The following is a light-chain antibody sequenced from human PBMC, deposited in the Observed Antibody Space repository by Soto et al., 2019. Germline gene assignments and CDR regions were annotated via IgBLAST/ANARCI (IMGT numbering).Light chain of an antibody. CDR3: QVWDNVDDHIYV. CDR1: NIDSRT. CDR2: DNS. J-gene: IGLJ1*01. V-gene: IGLV3-21*02. Sequence: LTQPPSVSVAPGQTATISCGENNIDSRTVHWYQQKPGQAPLLVVYDNSFRPSGIPNRFSGSNSGNTATLTISRVEAGDEADYYCQVWDNVDDHIYVFGTGTKVTVL.